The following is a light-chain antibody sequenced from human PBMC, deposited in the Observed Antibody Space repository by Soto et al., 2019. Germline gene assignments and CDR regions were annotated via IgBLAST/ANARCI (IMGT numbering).Light chain of an antibody. CDR3: QVWDNVDDHIYV. CDR1: NIDSRT. CDR2: DNS. J-gene: IGLJ1*01. V-gene: IGLV3-21*02. Sequence: LTQPPSVSVAPGQTATISCGENNIDSRTVHWYQQKPGQAPLLVVYDNSFRPSGIPNRFSGSNSGNTATLTISRVEAGDEADYYCQVWDNVDDHIYVFGTGTKVTVL.